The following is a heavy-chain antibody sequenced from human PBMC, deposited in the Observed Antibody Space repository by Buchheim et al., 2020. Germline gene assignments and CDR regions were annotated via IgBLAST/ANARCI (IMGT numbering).Heavy chain of an antibody. V-gene: IGHV1-8*01. D-gene: IGHD2-2*01. Sequence: QVQLVQSGAEVKKPGASVKVSCKASGYTFTSYDINWVRQATGQGLEWMGWMNPNSGNTGYAQKFQGRVTMTRNTSISTAYRELRSLRSEETAVYYCALKRDQLPDYYYYGMDVWGQGTT. J-gene: IGHJ6*02. CDR1: GYTFTSYD. CDR2: MNPNSGNT. CDR3: ALKRDQLPDYYYYGMDV.